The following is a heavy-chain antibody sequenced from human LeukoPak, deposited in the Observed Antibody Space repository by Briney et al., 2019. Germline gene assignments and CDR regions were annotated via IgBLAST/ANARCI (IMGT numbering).Heavy chain of an antibody. V-gene: IGHV3-11*01. CDR1: GFTFSDYY. D-gene: IGHD4-17*01. Sequence: GGSLRLSCAASGFTFSDYYMSWIRQAPGKGLEWVSYISSSGSTIYYADSVKGRFTISRDYAKNSLYLQMNSLRAEDTAVYYCARVPPDYGDYSKVFDYWGQGTLVTVSS. CDR2: ISSSGSTI. J-gene: IGHJ4*02. CDR3: ARVPPDYGDYSKVFDY.